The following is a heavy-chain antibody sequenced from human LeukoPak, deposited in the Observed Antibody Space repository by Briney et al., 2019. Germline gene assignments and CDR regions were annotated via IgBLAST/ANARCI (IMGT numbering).Heavy chain of an antibody. J-gene: IGHJ4*02. CDR2: ISGSGGST. CDR1: GFTFSTYV. D-gene: IGHD2-15*01. CDR3: AKGGTSGGHDY. V-gene: IGHV3-23*01. Sequence: GGSLRLSCAASGFTFSTYVMTWARQAPGKGLEWVSAISGSGGSTYYADSVKGRFTISRDNSKNTLFVQMNSLRAEDTAVYYCAKGGTSGGHDYWGQGTLVTVSS.